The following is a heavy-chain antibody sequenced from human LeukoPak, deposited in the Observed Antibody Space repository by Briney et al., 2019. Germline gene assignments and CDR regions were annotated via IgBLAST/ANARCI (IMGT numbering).Heavy chain of an antibody. CDR3: ARQDSGSYFQYSDY. Sequence: GESLKISCRAAGYSFPMYWIGWVRQVPGRGLEVIGIIYPGDSDTRYSPFFQRQVPISVDESINSVYLQWSSLQASDTAIYYCARQDSGSYFQYSDYWGQGTQVTVSS. CDR1: GYSFPMYW. CDR2: IYPGDSDT. J-gene: IGHJ4*02. D-gene: IGHD1-26*01. V-gene: IGHV5-51*01.